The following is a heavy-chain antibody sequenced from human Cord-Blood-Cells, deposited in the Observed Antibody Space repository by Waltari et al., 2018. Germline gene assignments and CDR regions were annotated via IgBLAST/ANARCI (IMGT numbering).Heavy chain of an antibody. CDR3: AKMGNFWSGYLFDP. Sequence: EVQLVQSGAEVKKPGATVKISCKVSGYTFTDYYMHWVQQAPGKGLEWMGRVEPEDGETIYAEKFQGRVTITADTSTDTAYMELSSLRSEDTAVYYCAKMGNFWSGYLFDPWGQGTLVTVSS. CDR1: GYTFTDYY. V-gene: IGHV1-69-2*01. CDR2: VEPEDGET. D-gene: IGHD3-3*01. J-gene: IGHJ5*02.